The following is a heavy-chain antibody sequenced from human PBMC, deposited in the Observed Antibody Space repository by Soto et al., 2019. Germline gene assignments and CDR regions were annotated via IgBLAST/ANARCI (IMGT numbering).Heavy chain of an antibody. CDR2: ISYDGSNK. CDR1: GFTFSSYG. CDR3: AKIRGYSGYDLYYYYYGMDV. V-gene: IGHV3-30*18. D-gene: IGHD5-12*01. Sequence: QVQLVESGGGVVQPGRSLRLSCAASGFTFSSYGMHWVRQAPGKGLEWVAVISYDGSNKYYADSVKGRFTISRDNSKNTLYLQMNSLRAEDTAVYYCAKIRGYSGYDLYYYYYGMDVWGQGTTVTVSS. J-gene: IGHJ6*02.